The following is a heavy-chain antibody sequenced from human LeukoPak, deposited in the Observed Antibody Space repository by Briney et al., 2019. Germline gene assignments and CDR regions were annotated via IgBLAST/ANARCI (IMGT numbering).Heavy chain of an antibody. CDR2: ISGSGGST. V-gene: IGHV3-23*01. Sequence: GGSLRLSCAASGFTFSSYGMSWVRQAPGKGLEWVSGISGSGGSTYYADSVKGRFTISRDNSKNTLYLQMNSLRVEDTAVYYCARGGTEIYYRYYGMDVWGQGTTVTVSS. CDR1: GFTFSSYG. J-gene: IGHJ6*02. CDR3: ARGGTEIYYRYYGMDV. D-gene: IGHD3-22*01.